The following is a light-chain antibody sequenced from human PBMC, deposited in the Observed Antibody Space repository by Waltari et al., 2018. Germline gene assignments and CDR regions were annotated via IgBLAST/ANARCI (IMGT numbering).Light chain of an antibody. CDR1: ALPKKY. CDR3: FSTDNSGNWL. J-gene: IGLJ2*01. CDR2: EDT. V-gene: IGLV3-10*01. Sequence: SYELTQPSSVSVSPGQTAMLTCSGDALPKKYAYWYQQTSGQARVVVIYEDTKRTPGFPERFSGFSSGTTATLTISGAQVGDDGDYYCFSTDNSGNWLFGGGTKLTVL.